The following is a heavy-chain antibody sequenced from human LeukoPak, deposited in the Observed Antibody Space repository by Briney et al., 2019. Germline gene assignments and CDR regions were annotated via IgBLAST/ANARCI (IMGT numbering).Heavy chain of an antibody. D-gene: IGHD4-17*01. J-gene: IGHJ4*02. CDR2: ISYDGSNK. CDR3: ARVYMTTVTTGPDY. CDR1: GFTFSSYA. Sequence: GGSLRLSCAASGFTFSSYAMHWVRQAPGKGLEWVAVISYDGSNKYYADSVKGRFTISRDNSKNTLYLQMNSLRAEDTAVYYCARVYMTTVTTGPDYWGQGTLVTVSS. V-gene: IGHV3-30-3*01.